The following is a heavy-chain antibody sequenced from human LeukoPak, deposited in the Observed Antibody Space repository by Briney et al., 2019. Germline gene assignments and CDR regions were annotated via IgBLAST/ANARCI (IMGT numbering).Heavy chain of an antibody. Sequence: PGGSLRLSCVASGFTFFSQSMNWVRQAPGKGQEWVSYINSSNYTIYYADSVQGRFTISRDNAKNLLYLQMNSLRVEDTAVSYGTRGNKVWGQGTLVTVSS. V-gene: IGHV3-48*01. CDR3: TRGNKV. CDR2: INSSNYTI. D-gene: IGHD2/OR15-2a*01. J-gene: IGHJ4*02. CDR1: GFTFFSQS.